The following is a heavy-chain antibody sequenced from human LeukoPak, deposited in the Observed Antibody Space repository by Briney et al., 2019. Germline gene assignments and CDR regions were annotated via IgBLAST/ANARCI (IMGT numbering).Heavy chain of an antibody. Sequence: SGGSLRLSCAASGFTFSSYGMHWVRQAPGKGLEWVAFIRYDGTNKYYADSVRGRFTIFRDNSKNTLYLQMNSLRAEDTAVYYCAKDQFKPSGISMVRGVRGYYYYMEVWGKGTTVTISS. J-gene: IGHJ6*03. V-gene: IGHV3-30*02. CDR3: AKDQFKPSGISMVRGVRGYYYYMEV. CDR2: IRYDGTNK. D-gene: IGHD3-10*01. CDR1: GFTFSSYG.